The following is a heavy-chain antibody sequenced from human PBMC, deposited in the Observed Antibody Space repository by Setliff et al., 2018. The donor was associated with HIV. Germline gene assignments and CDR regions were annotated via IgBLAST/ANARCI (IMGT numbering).Heavy chain of an antibody. V-gene: IGHV4-34*01. CDR2: INPGGSP. J-gene: IGHJ4*02. Sequence: LSLTCAVSRRAFSAFYWGWIRQPPGGGLEWLGEINPGGSPNYNPSLKSRLTISADTSENHFSLELRSVTAADTAMYFCTTGEHYGSGSFLSWGQGTPVTVSS. D-gene: IGHD3-10*01. CDR1: RRAFSAFY. CDR3: TTGEHYGSGSFLS.